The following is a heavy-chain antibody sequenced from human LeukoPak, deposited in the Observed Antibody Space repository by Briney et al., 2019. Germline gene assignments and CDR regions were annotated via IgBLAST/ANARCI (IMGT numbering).Heavy chain of an antibody. J-gene: IGHJ4*02. V-gene: IGHV1-69*04. CDR2: IIPILGIA. Sequence: SVKVSCKASGGTFSSYAISWVRQAPGQGLEWMGRIIPILGIANYAQKFQGRVTITADKSTSTAYMELSSLRSDDTAVYYCARDPEYYYGSGSFFDYWGQGTLVTVSS. D-gene: IGHD3-10*01. CDR3: ARDPEYYYGSGSFFDY. CDR1: GGTFSSYA.